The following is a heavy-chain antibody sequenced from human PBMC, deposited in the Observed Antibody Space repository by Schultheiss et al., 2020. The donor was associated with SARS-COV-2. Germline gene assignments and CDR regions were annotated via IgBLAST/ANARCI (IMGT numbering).Heavy chain of an antibody. CDR2: INAGNGNT. D-gene: IGHD6-19*01. CDR1: GYTFTSYA. J-gene: IGHJ6*02. V-gene: IGHV1-8*02. CDR3: ARGPDSSGWYRRSKLNYGMDV. Sequence: ASVKVSCKASGYTFTSYAISWVRQAPGQGLEWMGWINAGNGNTGYAQKFQGRVTMTRNTSISTAYMELSSLRSEDTAVYYCARGPDSSGWYRRSKLNYGMDVWGQGTTVTVSS.